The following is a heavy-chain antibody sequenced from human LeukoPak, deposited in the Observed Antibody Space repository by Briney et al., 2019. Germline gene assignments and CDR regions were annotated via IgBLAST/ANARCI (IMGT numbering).Heavy chain of an antibody. CDR2: ISGTGTTI. CDR1: GFTFSRKT. J-gene: IGHJ4*02. CDR3: AGVVRDGYNRIDY. D-gene: IGHD5-24*01. Sequence: PGGSLRLSCAASGFTFSRKTMNWVRQAPGKGLEWVSYISGTGTTIYYADSVKGRFTISRDNAKKSLYLQMNSLRAEDTAVYYCAGVVRDGYNRIDYWGQGTLVTVSS. V-gene: IGHV3-48*04.